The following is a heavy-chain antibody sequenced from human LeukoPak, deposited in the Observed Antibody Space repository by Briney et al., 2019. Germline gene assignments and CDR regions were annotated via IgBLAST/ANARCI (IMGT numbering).Heavy chain of an antibody. V-gene: IGHV1-2*02. CDR2: INPKSGVT. CDR1: GYTFIDNY. J-gene: IGHJ4*02. D-gene: IGHD3-22*01. CDR3: ARGGGSSGYPDY. Sequence: GASVKVSCKASGYTFIDNYIHWVRQAPGQGLEWMAWINPKSGVTNYAQTFQGRVTMTRDTSISTVYLEMTRLNSDDTAVYYCARGGGSSGYPDYWGQGTQVTVSS.